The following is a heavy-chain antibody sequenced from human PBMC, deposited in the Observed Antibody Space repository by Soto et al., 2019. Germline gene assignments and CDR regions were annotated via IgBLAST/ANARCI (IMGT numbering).Heavy chain of an antibody. CDR2: ISNSGNTI. D-gene: IGHD4-17*01. CDR3: ARDTSGDYFYYYMDV. Sequence: GGSLRLSCVASGFTFNTYNMNWVRQAPGKGLEWVSYISNSGNTIYYADSVKGRFTSSRDNANNLLYLQMSSLSAEDTAVYYCARDTSGDYFYYYMDVWGKGTTVTAP. V-gene: IGHV3-48*01. CDR1: GFTFNTYN. J-gene: IGHJ6*03.